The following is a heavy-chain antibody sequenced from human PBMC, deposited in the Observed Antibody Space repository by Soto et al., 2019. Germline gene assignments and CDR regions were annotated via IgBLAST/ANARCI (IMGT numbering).Heavy chain of an antibody. J-gene: IGHJ6*02. CDR1: GGTFSSYA. Sequence: SVKVSCKASGGTFSSYAISWVRQAPGQGLEWMGGIIPIFGTANYAQKFQGRVTITADESTSTAYMELSSLRSEDTAVYYCARARYSYGYSYYGMDVWGQGTTVTVSS. CDR2: IIPIFGTA. D-gene: IGHD5-18*01. V-gene: IGHV1-69*13. CDR3: ARARYSYGYSYYGMDV.